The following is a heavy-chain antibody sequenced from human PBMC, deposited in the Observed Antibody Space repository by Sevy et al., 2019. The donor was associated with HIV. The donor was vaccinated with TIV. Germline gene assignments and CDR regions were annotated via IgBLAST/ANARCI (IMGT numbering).Heavy chain of an antibody. J-gene: IGHJ6*02. CDR1: GFTFNKYL. CDR3: AREGVDFWSGPVDFYYGMDV. V-gene: IGHV3-74*01. CDR2: IKHDGSST. D-gene: IGHD3-3*01. Sequence: GESLKISCAASGFTFNKYLMHWVRQVPGKGLVWVSQIKHDGSSTTYAGSVKGRFTISRDNAKNTVSLALNSLRVEDTGVYFCAREGVDFWSGPVDFYYGMDVWGQGATVTVSS.